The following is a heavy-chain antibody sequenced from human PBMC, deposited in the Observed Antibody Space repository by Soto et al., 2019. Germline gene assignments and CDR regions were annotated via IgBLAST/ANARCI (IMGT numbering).Heavy chain of an antibody. CDR2: ISYDGSNK. D-gene: IGHD4-17*01. J-gene: IGHJ6*02. CDR3: AKILQLGDYAYYYYGMDV. CDR1: KFTFSSYG. V-gene: IGHV3-30*18. Sequence: QVQLVESGGGVVQPGRSLRLSCAASKFTFSSYGMHCVRQAPGKGLEWVAVISYDGSNKNYADSVKGRFTISRDNSKNTLYLQMNSLRAEDTAVYYCAKILQLGDYAYYYYGMDVWGQGTTVTVSS.